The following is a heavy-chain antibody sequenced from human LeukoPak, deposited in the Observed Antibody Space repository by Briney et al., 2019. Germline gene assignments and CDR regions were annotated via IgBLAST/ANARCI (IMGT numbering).Heavy chain of an antibody. CDR3: VRAGGYSSGYAY. D-gene: IGHD3-22*01. V-gene: IGHV4-59*01. J-gene: IGHJ4*02. CDR2: IYYSGST. CDR1: GGSISSYY. Sequence: PSETLSLACTVSGGSISSYYWSWIRQPPGKGLEWIGYIYYSGSTNYNPSLKSRVTISVDTSKNQFSLKLSSVTAADTAVYYCVRAGGYSSGYAYWGQGTLVTVSS.